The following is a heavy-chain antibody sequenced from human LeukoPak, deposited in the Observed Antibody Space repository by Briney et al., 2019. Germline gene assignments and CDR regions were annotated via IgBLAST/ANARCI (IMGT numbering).Heavy chain of an antibody. CDR2: IYYSGTT. D-gene: IGHD3-10*01. CDR1: GGSISNYY. V-gene: IGHV4-59*12. CDR3: ARARRITMVRGVPLNDY. Sequence: PSETLSLTCTVFGGSISNYYWSWIRQPPGKGLEWIGFIYYSGTTNYNPSLKSRVTISVDTSKNQFSLKLSSVTAADTAVYYCARARRITMVRGVPLNDYWGQGTLVTVSS. J-gene: IGHJ4*02.